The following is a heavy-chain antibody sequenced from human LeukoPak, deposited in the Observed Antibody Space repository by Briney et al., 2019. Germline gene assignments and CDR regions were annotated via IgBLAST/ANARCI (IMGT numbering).Heavy chain of an antibody. CDR3: ARVGYCSSTTCYYYYYGMDV. V-gene: IGHV1-69*01. Sequence: GASVKVSCKASGGTFSSYAISWVRQAPGQGLEWMGGIIPIFGTANYAQKFQGRVTFTADESTSTAYMELSSLRSEDTAVYYCARVGYCSSTTCYYYYYGMDVWGKGTTVTVSS. J-gene: IGHJ6*04. CDR2: IIPIFGTA. CDR1: GGTFSSYA. D-gene: IGHD2-2*01.